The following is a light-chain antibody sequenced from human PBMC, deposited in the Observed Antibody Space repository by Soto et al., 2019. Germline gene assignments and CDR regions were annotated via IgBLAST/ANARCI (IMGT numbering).Light chain of an antibody. CDR1: SSDVGGYDY. V-gene: IGLV2-8*01. J-gene: IGLJ1*01. CDR2: EVS. Sequence: QSALTQPPSASGSPGQSVTISCIGNSSDVGGYDYVSWYQQHPGKAPKLIISEVSKRPSGVPDRFSGSKSGNTASLTVSGLQAEDEADYYCTSYAGNNNFCVFGTGTKLTVL. CDR3: TSYAGNNNFCV.